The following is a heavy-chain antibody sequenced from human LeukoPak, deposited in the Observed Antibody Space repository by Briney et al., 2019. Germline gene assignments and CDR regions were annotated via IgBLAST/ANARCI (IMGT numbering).Heavy chain of an antibody. J-gene: IGHJ4*02. CDR3: VQQGAGCSSSFDY. V-gene: IGHV3-23*01. CDR1: GFTFSNYA. CDR2: ISGSGGST. Sequence: GRSLRLSCAASGFTFSNYAMSWVRQGPGKGLEWVSAISGSGGSTYYADSVKGRFTISRDNSKNTLYLQMNSLRAEDTAVYYCVQQGAGCSSSFDYWGQGTLVIVSS. D-gene: IGHD6-13*01.